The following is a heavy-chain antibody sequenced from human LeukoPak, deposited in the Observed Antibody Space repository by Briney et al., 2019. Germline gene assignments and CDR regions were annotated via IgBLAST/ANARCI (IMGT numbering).Heavy chain of an antibody. D-gene: IGHD6-19*01. V-gene: IGHV4-59*01. CDR3: ARGRYSSGWYVHNWFDP. CDR1: GGSISSYY. Sequence: SETLSLTCTVSGGSISSYYWSWLRQPPGKGLEWIGYIYYSGSTNYNPSLKSRVTISVDTSKNQFSLKLSSVTAADTAVYYCARGRYSSGWYVHNWFDPWGQGTLVTVSS. CDR2: IYYSGST. J-gene: IGHJ5*02.